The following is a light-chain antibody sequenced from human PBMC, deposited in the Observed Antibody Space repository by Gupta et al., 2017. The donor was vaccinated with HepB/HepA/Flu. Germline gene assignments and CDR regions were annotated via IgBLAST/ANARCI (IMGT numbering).Light chain of an antibody. CDR3: QQNYSFPRT. J-gene: IGKJ4*01. CDR2: AAS. Sequence: DIQMTQTPSTLSASVGDRVTITCRASQCICGYLQWYQHKPGRAPNLLIHAASSLQRGVPSRFSGSGSGTDFTLTINSLQPDDFATYYCQQNYSFPRTFGEGTRVQIK. CDR1: QCICGY. V-gene: IGKV1-39*01.